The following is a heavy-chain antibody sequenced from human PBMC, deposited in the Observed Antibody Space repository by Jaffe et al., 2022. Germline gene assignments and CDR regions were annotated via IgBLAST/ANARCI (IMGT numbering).Heavy chain of an antibody. Sequence: QVQLVQSGAEVKKPGASVKVSCKASGYTFTSYAMHWVRQAPGQRLEWMGWINAGNGNTKYSQKFQGRVTITRDTSASTAYMELSSLRSEDTAVYYCARAFRELLYPFQHWGQGTLVTVSS. V-gene: IGHV1-3*01. D-gene: IGHD3-10*01. J-gene: IGHJ1*01. CDR2: INAGNGNT. CDR1: GYTFTSYA. CDR3: ARAFRELLYPFQH.